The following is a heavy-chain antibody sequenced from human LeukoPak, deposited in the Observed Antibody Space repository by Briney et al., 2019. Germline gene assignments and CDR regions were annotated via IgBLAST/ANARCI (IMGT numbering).Heavy chain of an antibody. V-gene: IGHV1-2*02. CDR2: INPNSGGT. D-gene: IGHD1-7*01. CDR1: GYTFTVYY. J-gene: IGHJ5*02. Sequence: ASVTVSCKASGYTFTVYYMHWVRQAPGQGLESMGWINPNSGGTNYAQKFQGRVTMTRDTSISTAYMELSRLRSDDTAVYYCARERTTGTTEDWFDPWGQGTQVIVSS. CDR3: ARERTTGTTEDWFDP.